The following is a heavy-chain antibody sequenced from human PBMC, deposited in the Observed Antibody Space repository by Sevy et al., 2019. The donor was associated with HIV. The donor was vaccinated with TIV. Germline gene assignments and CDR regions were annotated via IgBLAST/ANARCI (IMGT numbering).Heavy chain of an antibody. CDR2: MNPNSGNT. V-gene: IGHV1-8*01. CDR3: ARGHYGSGD. D-gene: IGHD3-10*01. Sequence: GESLKISCKASGYTFTSYDINWVRQATGQGLEWMGWMNPNSGNTGYAQKFQGRVTMIRNTAIGTAYMELSSLRSEDTAVYYCARGHYGSGDWGQGTLVTVSS. CDR1: GYTFTSYD. J-gene: IGHJ4*02.